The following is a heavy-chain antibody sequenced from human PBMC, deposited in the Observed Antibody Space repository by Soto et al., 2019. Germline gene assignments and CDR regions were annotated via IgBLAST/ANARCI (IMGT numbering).Heavy chain of an antibody. D-gene: IGHD2-15*01. J-gene: IGHJ4*02. CDR1: GFTFSSYG. V-gene: IGHV3-33*01. CDR2: IWYDGSNK. Sequence: QVQLVESGGGVVQPGRSLRLSCTASGFTFSSYGMHWVRQAPGKGLEWVAVIWYDGSNKYYADSVKGRFTISRDNSNNALYLQMNSLGAEDTAVYYCARYGYCTGGSCYSVPVFDYWGQGTLVTVSS. CDR3: ARYGYCTGGSCYSVPVFDY.